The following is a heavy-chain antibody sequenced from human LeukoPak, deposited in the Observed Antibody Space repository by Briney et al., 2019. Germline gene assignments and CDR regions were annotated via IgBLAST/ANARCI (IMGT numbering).Heavy chain of an antibody. J-gene: IGHJ4*02. V-gene: IGHV3-53*01. CDR1: GFTVSSNY. Sequence: GGSLKLSCAASGFTVSSNYMSWVRQAPGKGLEWVSVIYSGGSTYYADSVKGRFTISRDNSKNTLYLQMNSLRAEDTAVYYCAGGGSGSYYPLDYWGQGTLVTVSS. D-gene: IGHD3-10*01. CDR2: IYSGGST. CDR3: AGGGSGSYYPLDY.